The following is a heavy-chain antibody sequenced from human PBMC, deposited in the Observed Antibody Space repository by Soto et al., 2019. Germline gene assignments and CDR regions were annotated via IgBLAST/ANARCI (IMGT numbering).Heavy chain of an antibody. CDR3: ARGGLLTDY. J-gene: IGHJ4*02. CDR2: ISHSGST. D-gene: IGHD6-19*01. V-gene: IGHV4-30-2*01. Sequence: PSETKSLTYALSDGYISSGGYSWSWIRQPPGKGLEWIGYISHSGSTYYNPSLKSRVTISVDRSKNQFSLKLSSVTAADTAVYYCARGGLLTDYWGQGTLVTVSS. CDR1: DGYISSGGYS.